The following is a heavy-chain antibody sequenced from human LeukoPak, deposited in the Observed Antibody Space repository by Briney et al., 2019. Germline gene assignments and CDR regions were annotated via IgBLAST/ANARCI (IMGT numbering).Heavy chain of an antibody. Sequence: SSETLSLTCAVYGGSFSGYYWSWIRQPPGKGLEWIGEINHSGSTNYNPSLKSRVTISVDRSKNQFSLKLSSVTAADTAVYYCARDHSGSYVFDYWGQGTLVTVSS. J-gene: IGHJ4*02. V-gene: IGHV4-34*01. CDR1: GGSFSGYY. D-gene: IGHD1-26*01. CDR3: ARDHSGSYVFDY. CDR2: INHSGST.